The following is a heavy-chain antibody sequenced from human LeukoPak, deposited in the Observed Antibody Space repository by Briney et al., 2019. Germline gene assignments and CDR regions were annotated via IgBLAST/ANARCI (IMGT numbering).Heavy chain of an antibody. CDR3: ARGGVVGYSYGFDY. D-gene: IGHD5-18*01. Sequence: SETLSLTCTVSGGSISSYYWSWIRQPPGKGLEWIGCIYYSGSTNCNPSLKSRVTISVDTSKNQFSLKLSSVTAADTAVYYCARGGVVGYSYGFDYCGQGTLVTVSS. V-gene: IGHV4-59*01. CDR1: GGSISSYY. CDR2: IYYSGST. J-gene: IGHJ4*02.